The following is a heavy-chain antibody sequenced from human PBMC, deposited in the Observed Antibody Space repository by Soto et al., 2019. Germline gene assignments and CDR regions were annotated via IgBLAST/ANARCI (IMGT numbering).Heavy chain of an antibody. D-gene: IGHD6-19*01. V-gene: IGHV3-53*01. CDR3: ATLAPDSSGWYAHFDY. J-gene: IGHJ4*02. CDR1: GFTVSSNY. Sequence: GGSLRLSCAASGFTVSSNYMSWVRQAPGKGLEWVSVIYSGGSTYYADSVKGRFTISRDNSKNTLYLQMSSLRAEDTAVYYCATLAPDSSGWYAHFDYWGQGTLVTV. CDR2: IYSGGST.